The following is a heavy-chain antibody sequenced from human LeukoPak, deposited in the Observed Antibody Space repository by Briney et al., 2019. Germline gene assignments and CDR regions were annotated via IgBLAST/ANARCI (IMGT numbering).Heavy chain of an antibody. CDR1: GFTFSSYE. J-gene: IGHJ4*02. CDR3: AREIRYCSGSKCYLFDY. Sequence: GGSLRLSCAASGFTFSSYEMNWVCQAPGKGLEWVSYISSSGSTIYYADSVKGRFTISRDNAKNSLYLQMNSLRAEDTAVYYCAREIRYCSGSKCYLFDYWGQGTLVTVSS. V-gene: IGHV3-48*03. D-gene: IGHD2-15*01. CDR2: ISSSGSTI.